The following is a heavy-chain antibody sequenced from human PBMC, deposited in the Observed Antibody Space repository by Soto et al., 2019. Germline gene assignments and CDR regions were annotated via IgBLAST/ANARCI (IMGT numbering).Heavy chain of an antibody. Sequence: PGGSLRLSCAASGFNFNNYGMHWVRQAPGKGLEWVAVIWNDGNGYYYANSVKGRFTISRDNSKNTLYLQMSSLRAEDTAVYYCARRQISPPTRGAASARGRKDVWGQGTTVTVSS. CDR2: IWNDGNGY. D-gene: IGHD6-13*01. J-gene: IGHJ6*02. V-gene: IGHV3-33*01. CDR3: ARRQISPPTRGAASARGRKDV. CDR1: GFNFNNYG.